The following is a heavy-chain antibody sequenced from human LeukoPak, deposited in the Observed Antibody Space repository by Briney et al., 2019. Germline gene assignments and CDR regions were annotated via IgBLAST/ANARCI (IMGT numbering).Heavy chain of an antibody. Sequence: SETLSLTCAVYGGSFSGYYWSWIRQPPGKGLEWIGEINHSGSTNYNPSLKSRVTISVDTSKNQFSLKLSSVTAADPAVYYCARGGCSSTSCYAFDYWGQGTLVTVSS. CDR1: GGSFSGYY. J-gene: IGHJ4*02. CDR2: INHSGST. V-gene: IGHV4-34*01. CDR3: ARGGCSSTSCYAFDY. D-gene: IGHD2-2*01.